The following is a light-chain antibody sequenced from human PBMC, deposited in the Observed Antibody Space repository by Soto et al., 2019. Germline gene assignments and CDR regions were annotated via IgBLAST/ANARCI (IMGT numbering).Light chain of an antibody. Sequence: QLVLTQPPSASGSPGQSVTISCTGTSSDVGGYDYVSWYQQHPGKAPKLMIYEVSKRPSGVADRFSGSKSGNTASLTVSGLQAEDEADYYCSSYGGSNNLVFGGGTKLTVL. CDR3: SSYGGSNNLV. CDR2: EVS. J-gene: IGLJ2*01. CDR1: SSDVGGYDY. V-gene: IGLV2-8*01.